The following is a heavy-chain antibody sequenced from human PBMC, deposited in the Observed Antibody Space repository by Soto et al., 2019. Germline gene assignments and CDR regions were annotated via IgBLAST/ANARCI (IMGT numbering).Heavy chain of an antibody. J-gene: IGHJ4*02. Sequence: GGSLRLSCAASGFTFSSYWMHWVRQAPGKGLVWVSRINSDGSSTSYADSVKGRFTISRDNAKNTLYLQMNSLRAEDTAVYYCARERDDILAGYYIDYGGQGTLVTVS. D-gene: IGHD3-9*01. CDR2: INSDGSST. CDR3: ARERDDILAGYYIDY. CDR1: GFTFSSYW. V-gene: IGHV3-74*01.